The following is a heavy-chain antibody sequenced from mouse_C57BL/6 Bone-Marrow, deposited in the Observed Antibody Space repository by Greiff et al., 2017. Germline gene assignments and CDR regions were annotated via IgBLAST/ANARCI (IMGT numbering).Heavy chain of an antibody. CDR2: INPGSGGT. Sequence: QVQLQQSGAELVRPGTSVKVSCKASGYAFTNYLIEWVKQRPGQGLEWIGVINPGSGGTNYNETFKGKATLTADKSSSTAYMQLSSLTYEDSAVYFCAREEENYYGSSPLFAYWGQGTLVTVSA. J-gene: IGHJ3*01. CDR1: GYAFTNYL. D-gene: IGHD1-1*01. CDR3: AREEENYYGSSPLFAY. V-gene: IGHV1-54*01.